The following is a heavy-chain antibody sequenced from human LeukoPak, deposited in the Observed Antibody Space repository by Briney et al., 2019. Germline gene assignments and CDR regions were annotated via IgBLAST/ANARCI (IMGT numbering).Heavy chain of an antibody. CDR1: GYSISSGYY. V-gene: IGHV4-38-2*02. J-gene: IGHJ3*02. CDR3: ASPLKAGYSYGYDAFDI. D-gene: IGHD5-18*01. Sequence: SETLSLTCTVSGYSISSGYYWGWIRQPPGKGLEWIGSIYHSGSTYYNPSLKSRVTISVDTSKNQFFLKLSSVTAADTAVYYCASPLKAGYSYGYDAFDIWGQGTMVTVSS. CDR2: IYHSGST.